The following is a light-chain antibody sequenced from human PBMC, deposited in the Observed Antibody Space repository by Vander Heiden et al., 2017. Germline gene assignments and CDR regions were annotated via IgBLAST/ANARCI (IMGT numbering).Light chain of an antibody. CDR1: QSVSSN. CDR2: GAS. Sequence: EIVMTQSPATLSVSPGERATLSCRASQSVSSNLAWYQQKPGQAPRLLIYGASTRATGSPARFSGSGSGTDFTLTISSLQSEDFAVYYCQQYKNWPPYTFGQGTKLEIK. J-gene: IGKJ2*01. V-gene: IGKV3-15*01. CDR3: QQYKNWPPYT.